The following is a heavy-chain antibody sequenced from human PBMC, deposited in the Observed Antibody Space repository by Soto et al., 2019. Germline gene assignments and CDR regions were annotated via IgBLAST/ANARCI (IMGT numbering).Heavy chain of an antibody. CDR1: GDSVSSNSAA. Sequence: SQTLSLTCAISGDSVSSNSAAWNWIRQSPSRGLEWLGRTYCRSKWYNDYAVSVKGRITINPDTSKNQFSLQLNSVTPEDTAVYYCAREGGSYYAGDYYYGMDVWGQGTTVTVSS. D-gene: IGHD1-26*01. J-gene: IGHJ6*02. CDR3: AREGGSYYAGDYYYGMDV. V-gene: IGHV6-1*01. CDR2: TYCRSKWYN.